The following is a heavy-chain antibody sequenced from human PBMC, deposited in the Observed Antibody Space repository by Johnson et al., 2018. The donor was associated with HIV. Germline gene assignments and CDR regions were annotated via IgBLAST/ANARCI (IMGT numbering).Heavy chain of an antibody. J-gene: IGHJ3*02. CDR3: ALGGSWYAFDI. V-gene: IGHV3-33*05. D-gene: IGHD2-15*01. CDR2: ISYDGSSQ. CDR1: GFTFSSYG. Sequence: QVQLVESGGGVVQPGRSLRLSCVASGFTFSSYGMDWVRQAPGQGLEWVAAISYDGSSQYYADAVKGRFTISRDNSKNTLYLQMNSLRAEDTAVYYCALGGSWYAFDIWGQGTMVTVSS.